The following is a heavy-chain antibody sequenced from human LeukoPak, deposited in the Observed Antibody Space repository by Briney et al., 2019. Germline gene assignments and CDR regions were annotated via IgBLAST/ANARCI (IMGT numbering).Heavy chain of an antibody. Sequence: GGSLRLSCAASGFIVSTNYMSWVRQAPGTGLEWVSVIYSGGSTYYADSVKGRFTISRDNSKNTLSLQMNSLRAEDTALYYCARTVGYYYSVFDIWGQGTMVTVSS. V-gene: IGHV3-53*01. CDR3: ARTVGYYYSVFDI. CDR1: GFIVSTNY. CDR2: IYSGGST. J-gene: IGHJ3*02. D-gene: IGHD3-22*01.